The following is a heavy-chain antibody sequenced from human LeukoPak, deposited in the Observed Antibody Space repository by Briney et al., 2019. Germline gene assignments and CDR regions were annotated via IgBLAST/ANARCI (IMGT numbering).Heavy chain of an antibody. J-gene: IGHJ6*03. Sequence: GASVKVSCKASGYTFTGYYMHWVRQAPGQGLEWMGWINPNSGGTNYAQKFQGRVTMTRDTSISTAYMELSRLRSDDTAVYYCASSKVFGDYNYYYYMDVWGKGTTVTVSS. D-gene: IGHD4-17*01. CDR2: INPNSGGT. CDR3: ASSKVFGDYNYYYYMDV. CDR1: GYTFTGYY. V-gene: IGHV1-2*02.